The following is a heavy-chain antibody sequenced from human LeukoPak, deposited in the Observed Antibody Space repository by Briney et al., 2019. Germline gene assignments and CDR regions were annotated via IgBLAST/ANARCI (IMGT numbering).Heavy chain of an antibody. J-gene: IGHJ5*02. CDR1: GYTFTSYG. Sequence: ASVKLSCKASGYTFTSYGISWVRQAPGQGLEWMGWISAYNGNTNYAQKLQGRVTMTTDTSTSTAYMELRSLRSDDTAAYYCASMVRGVPASWFDPWGQGTLVSVSS. V-gene: IGHV1-18*01. CDR2: ISAYNGNT. CDR3: ASMVRGVPASWFDP. D-gene: IGHD3-10*01.